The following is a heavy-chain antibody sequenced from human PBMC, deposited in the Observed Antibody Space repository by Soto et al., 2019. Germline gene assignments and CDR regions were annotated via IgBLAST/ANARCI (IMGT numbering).Heavy chain of an antibody. CDR1: GFSLSTSGVG. D-gene: IGHD3-22*01. V-gene: IGHV2-5*01. CDR3: AYYDSSGYSLDY. CDR2: IYWNDDK. Sequence: QITLKESGPTLVKPTQTLTLTCTFSGFSLSTSGVGVGWIRQPPGKALEWLALIYWNDDKRYSPSLKSRLTITKDTSKNQVVLTMTNMDPVDTATYYCAYYDSSGYSLDYWGQGTLVTVSS. J-gene: IGHJ4*02.